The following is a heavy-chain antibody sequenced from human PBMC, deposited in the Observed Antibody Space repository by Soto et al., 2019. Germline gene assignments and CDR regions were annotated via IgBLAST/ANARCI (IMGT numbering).Heavy chain of an antibody. CDR1: GFLFSSYA. D-gene: IGHD6-13*01. V-gene: IGHV3-21*02. CDR2: ISGTSTYI. Sequence: EVQLVESGGGLVKPGGSLRLSCAASGFLFSSYAIHWVRQAPGKGLEWVSSISGTSTYIDYADSVKGRFTISRDNAKNSLYLQMNSLRAEDTAVYYCARERSPGMAFPDFDSWGQGTLVTVS. CDR3: ARERSPGMAFPDFDS. J-gene: IGHJ4*02.